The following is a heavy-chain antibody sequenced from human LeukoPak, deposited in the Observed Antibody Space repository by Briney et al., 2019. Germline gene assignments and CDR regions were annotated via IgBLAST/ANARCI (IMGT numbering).Heavy chain of an antibody. Sequence: GGSLRLSCAASGFTFSSYAMRWVRQAPGKGLEWVSAISGSGGSTYYADSVKGRFTISRDNSKNTLYLQMNSLRAEDTAVYYCAKPPSTVTTKFRWFDPWGQGTLVTVSS. D-gene: IGHD4-17*01. V-gene: IGHV3-23*01. J-gene: IGHJ5*02. CDR1: GFTFSSYA. CDR2: ISGSGGST. CDR3: AKPPSTVTTKFRWFDP.